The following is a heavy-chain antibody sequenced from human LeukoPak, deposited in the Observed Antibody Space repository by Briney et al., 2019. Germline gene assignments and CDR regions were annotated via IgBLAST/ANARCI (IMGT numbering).Heavy chain of an antibody. CDR3: ARDVMTTRSFDY. CDR2: IYTSGST. J-gene: IGHJ4*02. Sequence: PSETLCLTCTVSGGSISSYYWSWIRQPAGKGLEWIGRIYTSGSTNYNPSLKSRVTISVDKSKNQFSLKLSSVTAADTAVYYCARDVMTTRSFDYWGQGTLVTVSS. D-gene: IGHD3-22*01. V-gene: IGHV4-4*07. CDR1: GGSISSYY.